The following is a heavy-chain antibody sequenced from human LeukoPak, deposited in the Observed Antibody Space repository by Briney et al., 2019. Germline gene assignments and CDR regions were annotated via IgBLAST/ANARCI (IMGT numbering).Heavy chain of an antibody. CDR2: ITSDGSVT. CDR3: TGDSSVAFGSGRVSWFDP. V-gene: IGHV3-74*01. J-gene: IGHJ5*02. CDR1: GFPFNMVW. Sequence: GGSLRLSCAASGFPFNMVWMHWVRQAPGKGLVWVARITSDGSVTTYAGSVRGRFTISRDNAKNTLYLQMNSLSAEDTAVYYCTGDSSVAFGSGRVSWFDPWGQGTLVTVSS. D-gene: IGHD3-10*01.